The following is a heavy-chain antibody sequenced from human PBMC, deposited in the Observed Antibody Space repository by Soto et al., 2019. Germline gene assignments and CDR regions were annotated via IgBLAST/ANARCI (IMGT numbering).Heavy chain of an antibody. CDR2: ISGTGGST. D-gene: IGHD3-16*01. Sequence: LRLSCAASGITFSRYAMTWVRQAPGKGLEWVSVISGTGGSTYYADSVKGRFTISRDNSKNTLYLQMNSLSVEDTAVYRCAAGQENQGTYYYYRMDVWGQGNTLTVSS. V-gene: IGHV3-23*01. CDR3: AAGQENQGTYYYYRMDV. CDR1: GITFSRYA. J-gene: IGHJ6*02.